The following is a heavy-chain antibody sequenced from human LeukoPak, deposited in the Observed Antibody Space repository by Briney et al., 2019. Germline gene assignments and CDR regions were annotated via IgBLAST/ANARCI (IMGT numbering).Heavy chain of an antibody. V-gene: IGHV1-2*02. CDR1: GYTLSDYY. D-gene: IGHD6-13*01. J-gene: IGHJ4*02. CDR2: IRGDTGDT. CDR3: ARVRGSSCDY. Sequence: GASVKVSCKPSGYTLSDYYMHWVRQAPGQGLEWMGWIRGDTGDTDSPRKFQGRVTMTRDTSTNTAYMELSRLRYDDTAMYFCARVRGSSCDYWGQGTLVTVSS.